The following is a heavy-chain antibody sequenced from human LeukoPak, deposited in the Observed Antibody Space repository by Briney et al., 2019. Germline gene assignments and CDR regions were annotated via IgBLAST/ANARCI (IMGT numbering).Heavy chain of an antibody. CDR3: ARGIVIIPAGVTDY. CDR1: GFTFSSYW. Sequence: GGSLRLSCAAAGFTFSSYWMHWVRQAPGKGRGWVSCIKTDGSSTSYADSVKGRFTISRDNAKNPLHLQMNHLTAEDTAVYFCARGIVIIPAGVTDYWGQGTLVTVSS. CDR2: IKTDGSST. V-gene: IGHV3-74*01. J-gene: IGHJ4*02. D-gene: IGHD2-2*01.